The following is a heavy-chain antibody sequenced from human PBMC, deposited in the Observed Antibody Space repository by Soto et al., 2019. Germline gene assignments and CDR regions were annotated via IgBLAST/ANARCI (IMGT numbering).Heavy chain of an antibody. V-gene: IGHV3-66*01. J-gene: IGHJ6*02. Sequence: EVQVVESGGDLVHPGGSLRLSCAAYGFTASSDYMNWVRQSPGKGLEWVSVIYSGGGRYYADSVKGRFTISRDNSKNTVYLQMNSLRAEATAVYYCARDPGDRNGMIVWGQGTTVTVSS. CDR1: GFTASSDY. CDR2: IYSGGGR. D-gene: IGHD1-26*01. CDR3: ARDPGDRNGMIV.